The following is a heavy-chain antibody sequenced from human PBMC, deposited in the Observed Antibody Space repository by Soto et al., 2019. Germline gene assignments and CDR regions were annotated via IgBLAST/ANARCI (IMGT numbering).Heavy chain of an antibody. D-gene: IGHD2-21*02. V-gene: IGHV3-7*01. CDR2: IKQDGSEK. Sequence: EVQLVESGGGLVQPGGSLRLSCAASGFTFSTYWMSWVRRAPGKGLEWVANIKQDGSEKYYVDSVRGRLTVSRDNAKSALYLQMNSLGVEDTAVYYCLTSPHRDSARVYVWGQGTTVTVSS. CDR3: LTSPHRDSARVYV. J-gene: IGHJ6*02. CDR1: GFTFSTYW.